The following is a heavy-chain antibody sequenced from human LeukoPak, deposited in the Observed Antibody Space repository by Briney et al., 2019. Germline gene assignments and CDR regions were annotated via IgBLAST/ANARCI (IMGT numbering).Heavy chain of an antibody. CDR1: GGSISGSSYY. CDR2: INYSGST. V-gene: IGHV4-39*01. D-gene: IGHD3-16*01. CDR3: ARHVGYFDY. J-gene: IGHJ4*02. Sequence: PSETLSLTCPVPGGSISGSSYYWGWIRQPPGRGLEWIGSINYSGSTYYNPSLKSRVTISVDTSKNQFSLRLSSVTAADTAVYYCARHVGYFDYWGQGTLVIVSS.